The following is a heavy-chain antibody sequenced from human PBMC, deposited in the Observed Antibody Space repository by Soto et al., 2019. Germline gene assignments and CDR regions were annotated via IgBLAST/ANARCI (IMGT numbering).Heavy chain of an antibody. Sequence: SVKVSCKASGGTFSSYAISWVRQAPGQGLEWMGGITPIFGTANYAQKFQGRVTITADESTSTAYMELSSLRSEDTAVYYCARDYYDSSGLSIRFDYWGQGTLVTVSS. CDR3: ARDYYDSSGLSIRFDY. V-gene: IGHV1-69*13. CDR2: ITPIFGTA. CDR1: GGTFSSYA. J-gene: IGHJ4*02. D-gene: IGHD3-22*01.